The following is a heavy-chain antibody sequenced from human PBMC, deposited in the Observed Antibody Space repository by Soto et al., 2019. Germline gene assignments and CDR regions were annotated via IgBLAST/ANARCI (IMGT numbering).Heavy chain of an antibody. CDR3: ARDYGYGSGSYYPYGMDV. J-gene: IGHJ6*02. Sequence: TLSLTCTVSGGSISSGGYYWSWIRQHPGKGLEWIGYIYYSGSTYYNPSLKGRVTISVDTSKNQFSLKLSSMTAADTAVYYCARDYGYGSGSYYPYGMDVWGQGTTVTVSS. V-gene: IGHV4-31*03. D-gene: IGHD3-10*01. CDR1: GGSISSGGYY. CDR2: IYYSGST.